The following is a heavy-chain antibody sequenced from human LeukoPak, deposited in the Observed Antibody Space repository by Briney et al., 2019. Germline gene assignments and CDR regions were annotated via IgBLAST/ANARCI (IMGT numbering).Heavy chain of an antibody. Sequence: TSETLSLTCAVYGGSFSGYYWGWIRQPPGKGLEWIGSIYYSGSTYYNPSLKSRVTISVDTSKNQFSLKLSSVTAADTAVYYCARHVGFITMVRGVINNNWFDPWGQGTLVTVSS. V-gene: IGHV4-34*01. J-gene: IGHJ5*02. CDR1: GGSFSGYY. CDR2: IYYSGST. D-gene: IGHD3-10*01. CDR3: ARHVGFITMVRGVINNNWFDP.